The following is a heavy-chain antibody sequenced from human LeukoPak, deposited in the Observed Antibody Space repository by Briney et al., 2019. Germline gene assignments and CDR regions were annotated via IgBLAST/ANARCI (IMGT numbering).Heavy chain of an antibody. CDR2: INWNGGST. J-gene: IGHJ6*04. CDR1: GFTFDDYG. D-gene: IGHD3-10*02. Sequence: GGSLRLSCAASGFTFDDYGMSWVRQAPGKGLEWVSGINWNGGSTGYADSVKGRFTISRDNAKNSLYLQMNSLRAEDTAVYYCAELGITMIGGVWGKGTTVAISS. CDR3: AELGITMIGGV. V-gene: IGHV3-20*04.